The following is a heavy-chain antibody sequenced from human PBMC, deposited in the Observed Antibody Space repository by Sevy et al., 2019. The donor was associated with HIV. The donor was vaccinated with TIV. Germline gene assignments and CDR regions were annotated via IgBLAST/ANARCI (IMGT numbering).Heavy chain of an antibody. J-gene: IGHJ3*02. CDR2: IKQDGSEK. CDR1: GFTFSSYW. V-gene: IGHV3-7*01. CDR3: ARDSSTSPRGDDAFDI. Sequence: GGSLRLSCAASGFTFSSYWMSWDRQAPGKGLEWVANIKQDGSEKYYVDSVKGRFTISRDNAKNSLYLQMNSLRAEDTAVYYCARDSSTSPRGDDAFDIWGQGTMVTVSS. D-gene: IGHD2-2*01.